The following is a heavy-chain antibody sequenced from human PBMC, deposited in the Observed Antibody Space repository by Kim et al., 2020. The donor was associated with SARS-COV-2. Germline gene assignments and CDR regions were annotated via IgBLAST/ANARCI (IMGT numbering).Heavy chain of an antibody. CDR2: INHSGST. D-gene: IGHD3-16*02. CDR3: ARAAYDYVWGSYRYTGFDY. CDR1: GGSFSGYY. J-gene: IGHJ4*02. Sequence: SETLSLTCAVYGGSFSGYYWSWIRQPPGKGLEWIGEINHSGSTNYNPSLKSRVTISVDTSKNQFSLKLSSVTAADTAVYYCARAAYDYVWGSYRYTGFDYWGQGTLVTVSS. V-gene: IGHV4-34*01.